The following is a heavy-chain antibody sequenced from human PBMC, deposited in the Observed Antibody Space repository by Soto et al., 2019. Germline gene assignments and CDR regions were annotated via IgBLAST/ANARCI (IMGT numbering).Heavy chain of an antibody. CDR1: GGSVSGSSYY. J-gene: IGHJ4*02. D-gene: IGHD1-26*01. CDR3: ARQVAVPGGHKWELLRYFDY. CDR2: IYNSGST. Sequence: SETLSLTCTVSGGSVSGSSYYWSWIRQPPGKGLEWIGYIYNSGSTDYNPSLKSRVTISVDTSKNQFSLKLSSVTAADTAVYYCARQVAVPGGHKWELLRYFDYWSQGTLVTVSS. V-gene: IGHV4-61*01.